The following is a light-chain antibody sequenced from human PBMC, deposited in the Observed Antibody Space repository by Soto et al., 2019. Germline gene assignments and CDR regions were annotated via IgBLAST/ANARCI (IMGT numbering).Light chain of an antibody. J-gene: IGKJ1*01. Sequence: EIVMTQSPATLSVSPGERATLSCRASQSVSTYLAWYQQKLGQAPRLLIQGASTRATGIPARFSGSGSGTEFTLTISSLQSEDFAVYYCQQYNNWPAWTFGQGTKVEIK. CDR1: QSVSTY. CDR2: GAS. CDR3: QQYNNWPAWT. V-gene: IGKV3-15*01.